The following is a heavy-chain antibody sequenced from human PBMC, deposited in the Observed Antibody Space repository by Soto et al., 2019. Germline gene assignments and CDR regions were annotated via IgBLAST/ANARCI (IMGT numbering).Heavy chain of an antibody. V-gene: IGHV3-30-3*01. Sequence: QVQLVESGGGVVQPGRSLRLSCTASGFTFSSYAMHWVRQAPGKGLEWVAVISYDGSNKYYADSVKGRFTISRDNSKNTMYLQMNSLRVEDTAVSYCATPYSSGWYGDLDYWGQGTLVTVSS. CDR1: GFTFSSYA. D-gene: IGHD6-19*01. J-gene: IGHJ4*02. CDR2: ISYDGSNK. CDR3: ATPYSSGWYGDLDY.